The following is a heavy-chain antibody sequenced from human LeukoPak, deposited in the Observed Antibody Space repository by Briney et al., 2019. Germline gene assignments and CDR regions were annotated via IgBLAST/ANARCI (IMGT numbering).Heavy chain of an antibody. J-gene: IGHJ5*02. CDR2: INPSGGST. CDR3: ARGGIVVVPAAIHPLQQDPWFDP. D-gene: IGHD2-2*01. Sequence: ASVKVSCKASGYTFTSYYMHWVRQAPGQGLELMGIINPSGGSTSYAQKFQGRVTMTRDTSTSTVYMELSSLRSEDTAVYYCARGGIVVVPAAIHPLQQDPWFDPWGQGTLVTVSS. CDR1: GYTFTSYY. V-gene: IGHV1-46*01.